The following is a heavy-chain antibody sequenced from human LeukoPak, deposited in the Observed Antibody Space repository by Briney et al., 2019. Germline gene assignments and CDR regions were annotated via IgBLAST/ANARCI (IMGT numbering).Heavy chain of an antibody. CDR2: INSDGSST. CDR3: ARANYGSGSRSVY. Sequence: PGGSLRLSCAASGFTFSSYWMHWVRQAPGKGLVWVSRINSDGSSTSYADSVKGRFTISRDNAKNTLYLQMNSLRAEDTAVHYCARANYGSGSRSVYWGQGTLVTVSS. CDR1: GFTFSSYW. D-gene: IGHD3-10*01. J-gene: IGHJ4*02. V-gene: IGHV3-74*01.